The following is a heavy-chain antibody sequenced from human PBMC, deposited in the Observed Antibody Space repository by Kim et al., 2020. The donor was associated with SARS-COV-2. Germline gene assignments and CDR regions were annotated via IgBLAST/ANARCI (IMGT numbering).Heavy chain of an antibody. CDR3: ARDTTDIVVVPAAIRGLYAFDI. Sequence: SETLSLTCTVSGGSISSYYWSWIRQPAGKGLEWIGRIYTSGSTNYNPSLKSRVTMSVDTSKNQFSLKLSSVTAADTAVYYCARDTTDIVVVPAAIRGLYAFDIWGQGTMVTVSS. D-gene: IGHD2-2*02. V-gene: IGHV4-4*07. CDR2: IYTSGST. J-gene: IGHJ3*02. CDR1: GGSISSYY.